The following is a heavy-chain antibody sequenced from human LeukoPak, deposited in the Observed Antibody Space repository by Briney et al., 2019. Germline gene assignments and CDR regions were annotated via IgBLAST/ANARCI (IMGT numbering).Heavy chain of an antibody. Sequence: GASVKVSCKASGYTFTVYYMHWVRQAPGQGLEWMGWINPNSGGTNYAQKFQGRVTMTRDTSISTAYMELSRLRSDDTAVYYCASNTDYYDSSGCFDYWGQGTLVTVSS. CDR3: ASNTDYYDSSGCFDY. CDR1: GYTFTVYY. D-gene: IGHD3-22*01. CDR2: INPNSGGT. J-gene: IGHJ4*02. V-gene: IGHV1-2*02.